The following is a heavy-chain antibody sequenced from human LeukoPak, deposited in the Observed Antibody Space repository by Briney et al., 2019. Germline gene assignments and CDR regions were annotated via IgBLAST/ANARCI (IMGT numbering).Heavy chain of an antibody. V-gene: IGHV1-3*01. CDR3: ARGIVVVPAAVD. D-gene: IGHD2-2*01. CDR2: INAGNGNT. Sequence: ASVKVSCKASGYTFTSYAMHWVRQAPGQRLKWMGWINAGNGNTKYSQKFQGRVTITRDTSASTAYMELSSLRSEDTAVYYCARGIVVVPAAVDWGQGTLVTVSS. J-gene: IGHJ4*02. CDR1: GYTFTSYA.